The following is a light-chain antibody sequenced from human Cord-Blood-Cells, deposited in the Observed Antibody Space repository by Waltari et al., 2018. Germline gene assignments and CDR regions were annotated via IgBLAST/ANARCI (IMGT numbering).Light chain of an antibody. CDR1: QSVSSN. J-gene: IGKJ2*03. CDR2: GAS. CDR3: QQYNNWYS. Sequence: EIVMTQSPATLSVSPGERATLSGRASQSVSSNLAWYQQKPGQAPRLLIYGASTRSTGIPARFSGSGSGTEFTLTINSLQSEDFAVYYCQQYNNWYSFGQGTKLEIK. V-gene: IGKV3-15*01.